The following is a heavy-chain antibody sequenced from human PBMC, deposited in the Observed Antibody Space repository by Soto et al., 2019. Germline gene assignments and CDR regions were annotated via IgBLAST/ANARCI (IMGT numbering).Heavy chain of an antibody. Sequence: QVQLQESGPGLVKPSETLSLTCTVSGDSVSSSYYYWGWIRQPPGKGLEWIGSIFYSGSTYYNPSLKSRVTISVDTSKNQFSLKLSSVTAADTAVYYCARRGSSRQIYHYGMDVWGPGTTVTFSS. CDR3: ARRGSSRQIYHYGMDV. CDR2: IFYSGST. J-gene: IGHJ6*02. V-gene: IGHV4-39*01. D-gene: IGHD6-13*01. CDR1: GDSVSSSYYY.